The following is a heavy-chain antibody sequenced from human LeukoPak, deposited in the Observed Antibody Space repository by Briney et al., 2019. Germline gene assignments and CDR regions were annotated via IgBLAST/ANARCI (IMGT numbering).Heavy chain of an antibody. CDR2: INHSGST. D-gene: IGHD3-10*01. Sequence: PSETLSLTCAVYGGSFSGYYWSWIRQPLGKGLEWIGEINHSGSTNYNPSLKSRVTISVDTSKNQFSLKLSSVTAADTAVYYCARVRGVPTYFDYWGQGTLVTVSS. CDR3: ARVRGVPTYFDY. J-gene: IGHJ4*02. CDR1: GGSFSGYY. V-gene: IGHV4-34*01.